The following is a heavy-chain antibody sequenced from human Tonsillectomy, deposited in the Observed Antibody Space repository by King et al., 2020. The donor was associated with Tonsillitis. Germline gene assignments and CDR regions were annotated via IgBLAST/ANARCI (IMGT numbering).Heavy chain of an antibody. J-gene: IGHJ5*02. Sequence: VQLVESGSEVKKPGASVKVSCNASGYTFTGYHIHWVRQAPGQGLEWMGWINPNRGGTNYAQKFQGRVTMTRDTSISTTYMELSRLRSDDTAMYYCAREDENWFDPWGQGTLVTVSS. V-gene: IGHV1-2*02. CDR3: AREDENWFDP. CDR1: GYTFTGYH. CDR2: INPNRGGT.